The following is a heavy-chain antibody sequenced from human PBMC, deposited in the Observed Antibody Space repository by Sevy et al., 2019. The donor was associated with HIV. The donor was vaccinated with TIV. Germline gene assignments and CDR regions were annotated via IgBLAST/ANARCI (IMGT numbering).Heavy chain of an antibody. CDR3: ATESLGYYDSSGYSMTDH. Sequence: ASVKVSCKVSGSTFSELSMHWVRQTTGKGLEWMGGFDPEKGGIVYAQKFQGRVTMAEDTGSNTAYMELSSLRSEDTAVYYCATESLGYYDSSGYSMTDHWGQGTLVTVSS. CDR1: GSTFSELS. CDR2: FDPEKGGI. D-gene: IGHD3-22*01. J-gene: IGHJ4*02. V-gene: IGHV1-24*01.